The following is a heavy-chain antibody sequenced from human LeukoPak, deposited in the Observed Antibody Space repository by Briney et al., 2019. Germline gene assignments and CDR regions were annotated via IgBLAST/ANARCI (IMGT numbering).Heavy chain of an antibody. J-gene: IGHJ6*03. Sequence: ASVKVSCKASGYTFTSYDINWVRQATGQGLEWLGWMNPNSGNTGYAQKFQGRVTITRNTSISTAHMELSSLRSEDTAVYYCARGYIAALQIYYYYYYMDVWGKGTTVTVSS. CDR3: ARGYIAALQIYYYYYYMDV. CDR2: MNPNSGNT. V-gene: IGHV1-8*03. CDR1: GYTFTSYD. D-gene: IGHD6-6*01.